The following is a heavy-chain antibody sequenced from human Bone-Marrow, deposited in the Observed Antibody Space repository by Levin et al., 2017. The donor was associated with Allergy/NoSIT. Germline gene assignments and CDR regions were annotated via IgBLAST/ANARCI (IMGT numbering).Heavy chain of an antibody. V-gene: IGHV4-59*01. J-gene: IGHJ6*03. CDR2: IYYSGST. CDR3: ERVVTDYYYYMDV. CDR1: GGSISSYY. Sequence: SETLSLTCTVSGGSISSYYWSWIRQPPGKGLEWIGYIYYSGSTNYNPSLKSRVTISVDTSKNQFSLKLSSVTAADTAVYYCERVVTDYYYYMDVWGKGTTVTVSS. D-gene: IGHD4-23*01.